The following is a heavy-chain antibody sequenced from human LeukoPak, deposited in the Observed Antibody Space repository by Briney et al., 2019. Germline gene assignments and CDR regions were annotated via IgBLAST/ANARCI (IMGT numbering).Heavy chain of an antibody. CDR3: ARLWIAARLLAFDY. J-gene: IGHJ4*02. D-gene: IGHD6-6*01. CDR2: IYHSGST. CDR1: GYSISSGYY. Sequence: KPSETLSLTCAVSGYSISSGYYWGWIRQPPGKGLEWIGSIYHSGSTYYNPSLKSRVTISVDTSKNQFSLKLSSVTAADTAVYYCARLWIAARLLAFDYWGQGTLVTVSS. V-gene: IGHV4-38-2*01.